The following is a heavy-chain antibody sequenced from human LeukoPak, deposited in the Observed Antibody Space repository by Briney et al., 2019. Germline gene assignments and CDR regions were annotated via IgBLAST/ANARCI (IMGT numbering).Heavy chain of an antibody. CDR3: ARLFGELLLPSDHFYYMDV. D-gene: IGHD3-10*02. CDR2: INPYNDIT. V-gene: IGHV1-18*01. J-gene: IGHJ6*03. CDR1: GYTFTASG. Sequence: ASVKVSCKASGYTFTASGLCWVRQAPGQGLEWMGWINPYNDITDYAQTFKGRVTMTTDTSTSTAYMELRSLRSDDTAVYYCARLFGELLLPSDHFYYMDVWGKGTAVTVSS.